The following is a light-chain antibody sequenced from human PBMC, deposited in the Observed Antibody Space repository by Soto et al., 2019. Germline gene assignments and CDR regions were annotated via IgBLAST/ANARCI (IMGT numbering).Light chain of an antibody. J-gene: IGKJ1*01. Sequence: DILLPQSPATLSLSLGGRTPLXCRASQSVSSNLAWYQQKPGQAPSLLIQDASTRATGIPARFSGSGSGTEFTLSISSLQSEDFAVYFCQQYNNWPGTFGQGTKVDIK. CDR2: DAS. V-gene: IGKV3-15*01. CDR3: QQYNNWPGT. CDR1: QSVSSN.